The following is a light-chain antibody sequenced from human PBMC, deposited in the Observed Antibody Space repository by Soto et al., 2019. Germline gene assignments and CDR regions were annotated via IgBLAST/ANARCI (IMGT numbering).Light chain of an antibody. V-gene: IGKV3-20*01. CDR3: QQYGSSSWT. Sequence: ENVFTQSPGTLSLSPGERATLSCRASQSVSSSYLAWYQQKPGQAPRLLIYGASSRATGIPDRFSGSGSGTDFTLTISRLEPEDFAVYYCQQYGSSSWTFGQGTKVDFK. CDR2: GAS. J-gene: IGKJ1*01. CDR1: QSVSSSY.